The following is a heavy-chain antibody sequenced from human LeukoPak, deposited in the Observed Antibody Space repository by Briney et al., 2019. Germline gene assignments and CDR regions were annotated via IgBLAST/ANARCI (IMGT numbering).Heavy chain of an antibody. CDR1: GGTFSSYA. Sequence: SVKVSCKASGGTFSSYAISWVRQAPGRGLEWMGRIIPILGIANYAQKFQGRVTITADKSTSTAYMELSSLRSEDTAVYYCARDPRLGYCSGGSCYDIWGQGTMVTVSS. D-gene: IGHD2-15*01. J-gene: IGHJ3*02. CDR3: ARDPRLGYCSGGSCYDI. CDR2: IIPILGIA. V-gene: IGHV1-69*04.